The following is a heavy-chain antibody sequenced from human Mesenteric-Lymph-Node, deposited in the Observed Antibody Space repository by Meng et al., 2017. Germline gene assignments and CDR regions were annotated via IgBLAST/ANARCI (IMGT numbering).Heavy chain of an antibody. J-gene: IGHJ5*02. CDR2: TYHSGST. CDR3: ATQESRDGHNPS. CDR1: CGSMSSVYW. V-gene: IGHV4-4*02. D-gene: IGHD5-24*01. Sequence: QAHTQDSGPGLGKPSGSRPLPCAVSCGSMSSVYWWTWARQSPGKGVAWIGETYHSGSTNYNPPLKSRVTISMGKSNTQLALKLNSVTAADTAVYYCATQESRDGHNPSWGQGTLVTVSS.